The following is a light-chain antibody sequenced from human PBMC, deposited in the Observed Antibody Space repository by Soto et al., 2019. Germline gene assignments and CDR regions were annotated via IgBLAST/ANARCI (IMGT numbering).Light chain of an antibody. Sequence: IVTTQSPATLSVSPGERATLSCRASQSVSSNLAWYQQKPGQAPRLLIYGASTRATGSPARFSGSGSGTEFTLTISSLQSEDFAVYYCQQYNNWPPWTFGQGTKVEIK. CDR2: GAS. J-gene: IGKJ1*01. V-gene: IGKV3-15*01. CDR3: QQYNNWPPWT. CDR1: QSVSSN.